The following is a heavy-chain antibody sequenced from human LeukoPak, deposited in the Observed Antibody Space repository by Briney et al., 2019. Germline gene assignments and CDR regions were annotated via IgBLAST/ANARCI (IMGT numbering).Heavy chain of an antibody. V-gene: IGHV4-59*01. CDR2: FYYSGST. CDR3: TRYCSSTSCYAPLYYYYAMDV. D-gene: IGHD2-2*01. J-gene: IGHJ6*02. Sequence: PSETLSLTCTVSAGSITSYYWSWIRQPPGKGLEWIGYFYYSGSTKYNPSLKSRVTISVDTSKDQFSLKLSSVTAADTAVYYCTRYCSSTSCYAPLYYYYAMDVWGQGTTVTVSS. CDR1: AGSITSYY.